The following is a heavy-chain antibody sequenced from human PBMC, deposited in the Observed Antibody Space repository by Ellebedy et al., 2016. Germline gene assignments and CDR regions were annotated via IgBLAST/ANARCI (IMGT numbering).Heavy chain of an antibody. D-gene: IGHD1-1*01. CDR2: ISPSSITI. Sequence: GGSLRLXXAASGFTFSDYYISWIRQTPGKGLEWVTYISPSSITISYTDSVKGRFTISRDNAKNSLYLQLNSLRVEDTAVYFCARGTGHFDYWGQGTLVTVLS. J-gene: IGHJ4*02. V-gene: IGHV3-11*01. CDR1: GFTFSDYY. CDR3: ARGTGHFDY.